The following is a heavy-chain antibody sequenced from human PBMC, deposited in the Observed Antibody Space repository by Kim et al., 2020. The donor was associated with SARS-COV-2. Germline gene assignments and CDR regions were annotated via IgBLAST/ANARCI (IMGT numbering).Heavy chain of an antibody. V-gene: IGHV4-4*02. CDR3: ARDMVNPLGGNWYFDL. Sequence: LKSRVTISVDKSKNQFSLKLSSVTAADTAVYYCARDMVNPLGGNWYFDLWGRGTLVTVSS. D-gene: IGHD5-18*01. J-gene: IGHJ2*01.